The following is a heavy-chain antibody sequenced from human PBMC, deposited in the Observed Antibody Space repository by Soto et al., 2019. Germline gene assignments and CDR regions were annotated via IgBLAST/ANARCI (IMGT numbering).Heavy chain of an antibody. CDR1: GGSLASRHNY. CDR3: ARSEMATTFDS. D-gene: IGHD5-12*01. CDR2: MYYSGST. V-gene: IGHV4-39*01. J-gene: IGHJ4*02. Sequence: SETTSFACTVSGGSLASRHNYWGWIRQPPGKGLEWIASMYYSGSTYYNPSLKSRVTISVDTSENQFSLKLSSVTAADTSVYYCARSEMATTFDSWGQGTLVT.